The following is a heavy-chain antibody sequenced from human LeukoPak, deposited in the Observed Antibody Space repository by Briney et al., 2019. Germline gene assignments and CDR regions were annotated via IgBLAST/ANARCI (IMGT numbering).Heavy chain of an antibody. CDR2: IYTSGST. D-gene: IGHD6-13*01. CDR1: GGSIRSYY. J-gene: IGHJ3*02. V-gene: IGHV4-4*07. CDR3: ATRIAAAGTDAFDI. Sequence: SESLSLTCTVSGGSIRSYYWSWIRQPAGKGLEWIGRIYTSGSTNYSPSLKSRVTMSVDTSKNQFSLKLSSVTAADTAVYYCATRIAAAGTDAFDIWGQGTMVTVSS.